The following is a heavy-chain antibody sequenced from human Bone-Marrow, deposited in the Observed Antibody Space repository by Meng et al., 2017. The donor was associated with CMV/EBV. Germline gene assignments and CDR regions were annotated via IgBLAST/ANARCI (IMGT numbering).Heavy chain of an antibody. CDR3: ARGHYGGNPWGAPCDS. J-gene: IGHJ4*02. D-gene: IGHD4-23*01. CDR2: IIPIFGTA. V-gene: IGHV1-69*05. Sequence: SVKVSCKASGGTFSSYAISWVRQAPGQGLEWMGGIIPIFGTANYAQKFQGRVTITTDESTSTAYMELSSLRSEDTGVYYCARGHYGGNPWGAPCDSWGQGTLVPVSS. CDR1: GGTFSSYA.